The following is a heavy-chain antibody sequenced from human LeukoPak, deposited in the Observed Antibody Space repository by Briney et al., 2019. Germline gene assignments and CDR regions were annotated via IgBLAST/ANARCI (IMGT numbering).Heavy chain of an antibody. CDR3: ARDSEGGFHYDSSGYPDY. Sequence: GGSLRLSCAASGFTFSSYNMNWVRQAPGKGLEWVSFISTSSSYIYYADSVKGRFTISRDNAKNSLYLQMNSLRAEDTAMYYCARDSEGGFHYDSSGYPDYWGQGTLVTVSS. CDR2: ISTSSSYI. D-gene: IGHD3-22*01. CDR1: GFTFSSYN. J-gene: IGHJ4*02. V-gene: IGHV3-21*01.